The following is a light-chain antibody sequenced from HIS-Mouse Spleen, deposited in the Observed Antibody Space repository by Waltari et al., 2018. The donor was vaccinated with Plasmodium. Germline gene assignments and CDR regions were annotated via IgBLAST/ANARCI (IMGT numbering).Light chain of an antibody. J-gene: IGKJ1*01. Sequence: DLQLTQSPSTLSASVGDRVTITCRASQSISSRLAWYQQKPGKAPKLLIYKASSLESGVPSRFSGSGSGTEFTLTISSLQPDDFATYYCQQYNSYSWTFGQGTKVEIK. CDR3: QQYNSYSWT. CDR1: QSISSR. V-gene: IGKV1-5*03. CDR2: KAS.